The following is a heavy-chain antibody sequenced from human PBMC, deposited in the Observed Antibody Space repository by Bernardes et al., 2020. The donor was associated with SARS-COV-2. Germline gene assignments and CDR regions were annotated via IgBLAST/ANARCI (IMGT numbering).Heavy chain of an antibody. Sequence: SVKVSCQAFGGTFSSYAVNWVRQAPGQGLEWMGGIIPTSGSTNYAPMLHDRVTITADAYANTAYMELSSLRSDDTAVYYCATSWAWNLASYYYYYGMDVWGQGTAVSVSS. CDR2: IIPTSGST. CDR1: GGTFSSYA. V-gene: IGHV1-69*13. D-gene: IGHD1-1*01. CDR3: ATSWAWNLASYYYYYGMDV. J-gene: IGHJ6*02.